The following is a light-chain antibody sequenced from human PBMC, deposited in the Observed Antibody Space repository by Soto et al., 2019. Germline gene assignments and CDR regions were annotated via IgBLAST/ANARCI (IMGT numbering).Light chain of an antibody. J-gene: IGKJ1*01. CDR2: GTS. Sequence: EIVLTQSPGTLSLSPGERATLSCRASQNVGSRYLAWYQQKPGQAPRLLIYGTSNRATGIPDRFSGSGSGTDFSLTISSLEPGDLAVYYCLQDINYPWTFGQGTKVEIK. V-gene: IGKV3-20*01. CDR3: LQDINYPWT. CDR1: QNVGSRY.